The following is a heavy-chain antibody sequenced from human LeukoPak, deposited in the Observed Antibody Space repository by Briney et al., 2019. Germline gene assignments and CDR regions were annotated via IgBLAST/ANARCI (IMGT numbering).Heavy chain of an antibody. V-gene: IGHV3-23*01. J-gene: IGHJ3*02. CDR2: ISGSGGST. D-gene: IGHD3-9*01. Sequence: GGPLRLSCAASGFTFSSYAMSWVRQAPGKGLEWVSAISGSGGSTYYADSVKGRFTISRDNSKNTLYLQMNSLRAEDTAVYYCAKKAYDILTRRFGAFDIWGQGTMVTVSS. CDR1: GFTFSSYA. CDR3: AKKAYDILTRRFGAFDI.